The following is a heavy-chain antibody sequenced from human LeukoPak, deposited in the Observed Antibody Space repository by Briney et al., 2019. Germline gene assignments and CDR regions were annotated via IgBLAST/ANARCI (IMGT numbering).Heavy chain of an antibody. J-gene: IGHJ4*02. CDR3: VREGLERRTNFDY. CDR2: ISMNVQTT. V-gene: IGHV3-64D*06. D-gene: IGHD1-1*01. CDR1: GFTFTSHV. Sequence: GGSLRLSCSASGFTFTSHVMHWVREAPGKGLQYVSGISMNVQTTYYAGSVKGRFTISRDSSKNTVYLQMNSLTAEDTAVYYCVREGLERRTNFDYWGQGTLVSVSS.